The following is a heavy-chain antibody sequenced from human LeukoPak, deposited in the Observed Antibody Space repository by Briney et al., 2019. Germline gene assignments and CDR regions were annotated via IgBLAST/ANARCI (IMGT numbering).Heavy chain of an antibody. CDR3: AKDGGSYWSGYYFDY. V-gene: IGHV3-30*18. Sequence: PGRSLRLSCGASGFTFISYGMHWVRQAPGKGLEGVAVISYDGSNKYYADSVKGRFTISRDNSKNTLYLQMNSLRAEDTAVYYCAKDGGSYWSGYYFDYWGQGTLVTVSS. CDR2: ISYDGSNK. J-gene: IGHJ4*02. CDR1: GFTFISYG. D-gene: IGHD1-26*01.